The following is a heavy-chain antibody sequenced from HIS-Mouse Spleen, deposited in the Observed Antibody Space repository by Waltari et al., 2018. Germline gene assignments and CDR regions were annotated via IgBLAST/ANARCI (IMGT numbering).Heavy chain of an antibody. V-gene: IGHV4-39*07. CDR2: IYYSGST. CDR3: AREIPYSSSWYDWYFDL. D-gene: IGHD6-13*01. CDR1: GCPISSSSYY. J-gene: IGHJ2*01. Sequence: QLQLQESGPGLVKPSETLSLTCTVSGCPISSSSYYWGWTRQPPGKVLEWIGSIYYSGSTYYNPSLKSRVTISVDTSKNQFSLKLSSVTAADTAVYYCAREIPYSSSWYDWYFDLWGRGTLVTVS.